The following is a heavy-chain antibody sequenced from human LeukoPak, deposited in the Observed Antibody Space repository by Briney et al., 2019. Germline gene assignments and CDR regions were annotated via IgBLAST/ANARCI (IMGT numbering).Heavy chain of an antibody. J-gene: IGHJ4*02. Sequence: QPGGSLRLSCAASGFTFSSYAMSWVRQAPGKGLEWVSTMSGSGGITYYADSVKGRFTISRDNSRNTLFLEMNSLRADDTAIYYCARAYASGKYYHHFDCWGQGTLVTVSS. CDR2: MSGSGGIT. V-gene: IGHV3-23*01. CDR1: GFTFSSYA. D-gene: IGHD3-10*01. CDR3: ARAYASGKYYHHFDC.